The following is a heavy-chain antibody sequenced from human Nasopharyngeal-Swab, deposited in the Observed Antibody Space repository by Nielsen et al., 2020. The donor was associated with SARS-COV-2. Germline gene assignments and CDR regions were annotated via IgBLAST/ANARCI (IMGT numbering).Heavy chain of an antibody. V-gene: IGHV3-15*01. CDR3: TTQKHSSRGH. Sequence: WIRQPPGKGLEWVGRIKSKTDGGTTDYAAPVKGRFTISRDDSKNTLYLQMNSLKTEDTAVYYCTTQKHSSRGHWGQGTLVTVSS. J-gene: IGHJ4*02. CDR2: IKSKTDGGTT. D-gene: IGHD5-18*01.